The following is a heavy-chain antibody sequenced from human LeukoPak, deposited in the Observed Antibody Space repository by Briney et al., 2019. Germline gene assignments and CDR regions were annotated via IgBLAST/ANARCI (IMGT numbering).Heavy chain of an antibody. CDR2: ISSSGSRI. Sequence: GGSVRLSCAASGFTFRDYYMGWIRQAPGKGLEWISYISSSGSRIYNADSVKGRFTISRDNAKNSLYLQMNSLSAEDTAVYYCARAFNDAFDIWGQGTMVTVSS. V-gene: IGHV3-11*04. CDR3: ARAFNDAFDI. CDR1: GFTFRDYY. J-gene: IGHJ3*02.